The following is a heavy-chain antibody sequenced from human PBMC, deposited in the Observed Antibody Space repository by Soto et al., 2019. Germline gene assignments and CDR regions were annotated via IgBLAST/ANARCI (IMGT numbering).Heavy chain of an antibody. CDR1: GFTFSSYS. V-gene: IGHV3-21*01. CDR2: ISSSSSYI. Sequence: GGSLRLSCAASGFTFSSYSMNWVRQAPGKGLEWVSSISSSSSYIYYADSVKGRFTISRDNAKNSLYLQMNSLRAEDTAVYYCARDLEYYDFWSGYYTVPEGFDYWAQGTLVTVSS. CDR3: ARDLEYYDFWSGYYTVPEGFDY. J-gene: IGHJ4*02. D-gene: IGHD3-3*01.